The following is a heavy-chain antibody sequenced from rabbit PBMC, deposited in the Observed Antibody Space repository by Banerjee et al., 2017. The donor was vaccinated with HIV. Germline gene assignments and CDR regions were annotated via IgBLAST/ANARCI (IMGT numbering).Heavy chain of an antibody. J-gene: IGHJ3*01. D-gene: IGHD4-2*01. V-gene: IGHV1S45*01. Sequence: QEQLEESGGGLVQPGGSLTLFCKASGFSLSSYSMGWVRQAPGKGLEWIACINTSSGNTVYASWAKGRFTISKTSSTTVTLQMTSLTAADTATYFCARDRDWTLDLWGQGTLVTVS. CDR2: INTSSGNT. CDR1: GFSLSSYS. CDR3: ARDRDWTLDL.